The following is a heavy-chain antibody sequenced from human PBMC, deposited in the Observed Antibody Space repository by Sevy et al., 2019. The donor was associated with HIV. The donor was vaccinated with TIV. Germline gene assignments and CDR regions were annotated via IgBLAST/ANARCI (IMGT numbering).Heavy chain of an antibody. J-gene: IGHJ4*02. V-gene: IGHV3-43*01. CDR1: GFTFDDYT. CDR2: ISWDAKKT. Sequence: GGSLRLSCAASGFTFDDYTMHWVRQVPGKGLEWVSLISWDAKKTDYPDSVEGRFTDSRDNRKNSLYLQMNSLRSEDTALYFCAKDIPGYSGFDHWGQGTLVTVSS. CDR3: AKDIPGYSGFDH. D-gene: IGHD3-10*01.